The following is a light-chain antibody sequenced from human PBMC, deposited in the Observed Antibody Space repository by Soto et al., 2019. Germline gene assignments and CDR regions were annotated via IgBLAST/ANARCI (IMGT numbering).Light chain of an antibody. CDR2: KVS. J-gene: IGLJ3*02. V-gene: IGLV2-14*01. Sequence: QSALTQPASVSGSPGQSIAISCTGSSSDVGGYNYVSWYQQHPGKAPKLMLYKVSNRPSGVSNRFSGCKSGNTASLTISGLQAEDEADYYCTSYTSSGTWVFGGGTKLTVL. CDR3: TSYTSSGTWV. CDR1: SSDVGGYNY.